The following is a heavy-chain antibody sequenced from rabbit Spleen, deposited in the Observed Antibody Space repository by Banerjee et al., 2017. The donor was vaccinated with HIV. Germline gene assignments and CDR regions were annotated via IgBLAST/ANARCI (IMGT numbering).Heavy chain of an antibody. CDR1: GFSFNGNYY. J-gene: IGHJ4*01. V-gene: IGHV1S40*01. Sequence: QSLEESGGDLVKPGASLTLTCTASGFSFNGNYYMCWVRQTPGKGLEWIACVGPGGSGSTYYASWAKGRFTISKTSSTTGTLQVTSLTDADTATYFCARDTHYAGSGFYTGYYFTLWGQGTLVTVS. CDR3: ARDTHYAGSGFYTGYYFTL. D-gene: IGHD8-1*01. CDR2: VGPGGSGST.